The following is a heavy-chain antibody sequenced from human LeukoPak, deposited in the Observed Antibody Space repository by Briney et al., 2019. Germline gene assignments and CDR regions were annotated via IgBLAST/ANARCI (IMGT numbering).Heavy chain of an antibody. Sequence: ASVKVSCKASGYTFTSYDMNWVRQATGQGPEWMGWMNPNSGRAGYAQKFQGRVTMTRDTSISTAYMELNSLRAEDTAVYYCARVYGSGSYNNRYYFDYWGQGTLVTVSS. D-gene: IGHD3-10*01. CDR1: GYTFTSYD. CDR3: ARVYGSGSYNNRYYFDY. CDR2: MNPNSGRA. J-gene: IGHJ4*02. V-gene: IGHV1-8*01.